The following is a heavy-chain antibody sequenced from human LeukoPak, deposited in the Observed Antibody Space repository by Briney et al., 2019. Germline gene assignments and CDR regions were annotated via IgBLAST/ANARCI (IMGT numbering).Heavy chain of an antibody. D-gene: IGHD2-15*01. J-gene: IGHJ5*02. V-gene: IGHV1-69*05. CDR1: GYTFTRYD. CDR2: IIPIFGTA. Sequence: ASVKVSCKASGYTFTRYDISWVRQAPGQGLEWMGGIIPIFGTANYAQKFQGRVTITTDESTSTAYMELSSLRSEDTAVYYCARAGRGGSTNWFDPWGQGTLVTVSS. CDR3: ARAGRGGSTNWFDP.